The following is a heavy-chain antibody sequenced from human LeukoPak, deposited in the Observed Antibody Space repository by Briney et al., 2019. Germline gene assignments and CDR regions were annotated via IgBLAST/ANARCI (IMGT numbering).Heavy chain of an antibody. CDR2: IISYDSST. CDR3: ARELAYSSGRAFDI. D-gene: IGHD6-19*01. J-gene: IGHJ3*02. V-gene: IGHV3-74*01. CDR1: GFTFSSYW. Sequence: GGSLRLSCAASGFTFSSYWMHWLRQTPGKGLVWVSRIISYDSSTSYADSVKGRFTISRDNTKNTLYLQMNSLRVEDTAVYYCARELAYSSGRAFDIWGQGIMVTVSS.